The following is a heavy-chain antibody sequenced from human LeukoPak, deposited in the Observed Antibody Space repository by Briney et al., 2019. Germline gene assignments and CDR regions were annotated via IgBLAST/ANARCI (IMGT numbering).Heavy chain of an antibody. CDR2: ISSSSSYI. D-gene: IGHD3-22*01. CDR1: GFTFSSYS. CDR3: ARGTDYYDSSGYPNWFDP. Sequence: NPGGSLRLSCAASGFTFSSYSMNWVRQAPGKGLEWVSSISSSSSYIYYADSVKGRFTISRDNAKNSLYLQMNSLRAEDTAVYYCARGTDYYDSSGYPNWFDPWGQGTLVTVSS. V-gene: IGHV3-21*01. J-gene: IGHJ5*02.